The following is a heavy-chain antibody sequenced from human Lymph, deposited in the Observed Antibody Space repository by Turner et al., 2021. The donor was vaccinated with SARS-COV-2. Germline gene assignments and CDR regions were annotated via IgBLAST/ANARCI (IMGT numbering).Heavy chain of an antibody. CDR3: AREKCGGDFYPDNYYGMDV. J-gene: IGHJ6*02. CDR2: IYYRGST. V-gene: IGHV4-59*01. Sequence: QVQLQAYGPGLVYPSETLSLTCPVSGGTISRSYWSWIRQPPGKGLEWSAYIYYRGSTNSNPSLKRRVTISVDTSKTQFSLKLSSVTAADTAMYYCAREKCGGDFYPDNYYGMDVWGQGTTVTVSS. CDR1: GGTISRSY. D-gene: IGHD2-21*02.